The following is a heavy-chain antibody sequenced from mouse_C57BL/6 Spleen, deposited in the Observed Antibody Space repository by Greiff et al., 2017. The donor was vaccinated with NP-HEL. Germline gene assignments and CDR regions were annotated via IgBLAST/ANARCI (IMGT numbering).Heavy chain of an antibody. CDR2: IDPSDSYT. Sequence: VQLQQPGAELVRPGTSVKLSCKASGYTFTSYWMHWVKQRPGQGLEWIGVIDPSDSYTNYNQKFKGKATLTVDTSSSTAYMQLSSLTSEDSAVYYCASRDSSGYGYYAMDYWGQGTSVTVSS. D-gene: IGHD3-2*02. V-gene: IGHV1-59*01. J-gene: IGHJ4*01. CDR1: GYTFTSYW. CDR3: ASRDSSGYGYYAMDY.